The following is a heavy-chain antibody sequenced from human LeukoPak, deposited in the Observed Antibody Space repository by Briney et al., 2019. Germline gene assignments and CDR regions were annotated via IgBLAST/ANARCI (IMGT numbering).Heavy chain of an antibody. J-gene: IGHJ4*02. CDR3: ARDSSGGGWRYFDY. D-gene: IGHD6-19*01. CDR1: GFTFSSYN. Sequence: GGSLRLSCAASGFTFSSYNMNWVRQAPGKGLDWVSYISSSSSTIYYADSVKGRFTISRDNSENTLYLQMNSLRAEDTAVYYCARDSSGGGWRYFDYWGQGTLVTVSS. CDR2: ISSSSSTI. V-gene: IGHV3-48*01.